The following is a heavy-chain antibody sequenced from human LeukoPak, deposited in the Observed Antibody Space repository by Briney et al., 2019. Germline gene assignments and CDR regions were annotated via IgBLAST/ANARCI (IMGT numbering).Heavy chain of an antibody. D-gene: IGHD2-21*01. J-gene: IGHJ4*02. CDR2: IYYSGST. CDR3: ARLGGDTVFDFDY. Sequence: SETLSLTCTVSGGSISSYYWSWIRQPPAKGLEWIGYIYYSGSTNYNPSLKSRVTISVDTSKNQFSLKLSSVTAADTAVYYCARLGGDTVFDFDYWGQGTLVTVSS. V-gene: IGHV4-59*12. CDR1: GGSISSYY.